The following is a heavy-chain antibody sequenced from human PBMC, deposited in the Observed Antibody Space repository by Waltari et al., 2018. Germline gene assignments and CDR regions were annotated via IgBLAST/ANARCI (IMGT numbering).Heavy chain of an antibody. V-gene: IGHV3-74*01. CDR2: IKRDGSST. Sequence: EVQLVESGGGLVQPGGSLRLSCVASGFTLSSYWMHWVRQAPGKALVWVSRIKRDGSSTTYADSVKGRFTIARDNARNTLYLQMNSLRAEDAAVYYCARGGDSSGYYSFDYWGQGNLVTVSS. CDR3: ARGGDSSGYYSFDY. J-gene: IGHJ4*02. D-gene: IGHD3-22*01. CDR1: GFTLSSYW.